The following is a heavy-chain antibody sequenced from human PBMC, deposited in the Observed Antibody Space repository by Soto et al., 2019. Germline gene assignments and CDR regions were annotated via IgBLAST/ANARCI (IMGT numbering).Heavy chain of an antibody. D-gene: IGHD2-21*02. J-gene: IGHJ3*02. CDR3: ASSISSYCGGDCYDAFDI. CDR2: MNPNSGNT. CDR1: GYTFTSYD. Sequence: QVQLVQSGAEVKKPGASVKVSCKASGYTFTSYDINWVRQATGQGLEWMGWMNPNSGNTGYAQKFQGRVTITRNTSISTAYMELSSLRSEDTAVYYCASSISSYCGGDCYDAFDIWGQGTMVTVSS. V-gene: IGHV1-8*01.